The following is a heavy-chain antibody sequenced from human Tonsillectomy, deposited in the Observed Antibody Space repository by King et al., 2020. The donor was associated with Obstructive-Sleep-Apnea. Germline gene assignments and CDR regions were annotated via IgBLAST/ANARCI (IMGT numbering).Heavy chain of an antibody. CDR1: GFTFSSDW. D-gene: IGHD3-22*01. CDR3: ARAQIDYYDTSGYYPNDAFDI. J-gene: IGHJ3*02. V-gene: IGHV3-7*03. Sequence: VQLVESGGGLVQPGGSLRLSCAASGFTFSSDWLTWVRQAPGKGLEWVASIKQDGSEKYYVDSVKGRFTISRDNANNSLYLQMKSLRAEDTAVYYCARAQIDYYDTSGYYPNDAFDIWGQGTVVTVSS. CDR2: IKQDGSEK.